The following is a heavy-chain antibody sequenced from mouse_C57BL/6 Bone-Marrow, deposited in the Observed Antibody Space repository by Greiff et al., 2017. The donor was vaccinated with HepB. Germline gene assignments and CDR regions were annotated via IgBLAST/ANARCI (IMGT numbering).Heavy chain of an antibody. Sequence: VQLQESGPGLVKPSQSLFLTCSITGFPITSGYYWIWIRQSPGKPLEWMGYITHSGETFYNPSLQSPISITRETSKNQFFLQLNSVTTEDTAMYYCAGVFYHYGGVGYFDVWGTGTTVTVSS. CDR2: ITHSGET. J-gene: IGHJ1*03. D-gene: IGHD1-1*01. CDR1: GFPITSGYY. CDR3: AGVFYHYGGVGYFDV. V-gene: IGHV12-3*01.